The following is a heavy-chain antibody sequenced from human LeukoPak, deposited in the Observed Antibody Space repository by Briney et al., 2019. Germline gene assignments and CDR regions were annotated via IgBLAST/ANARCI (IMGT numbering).Heavy chain of an antibody. CDR1: GLTFSNYW. V-gene: IGHV3-7*01. CDR3: ARAYY. CDR2: IKQDGSEK. J-gene: IGHJ4*02. Sequence: GGSLRLSCAVSGLTFSNYWMSWVRQAPGKGLEWVANIKQDGSEKYYVDSVKGRFTISRDNAKNSLYLQMNSLRAEDTAVYYCARAYYWGQGTLVTVSS.